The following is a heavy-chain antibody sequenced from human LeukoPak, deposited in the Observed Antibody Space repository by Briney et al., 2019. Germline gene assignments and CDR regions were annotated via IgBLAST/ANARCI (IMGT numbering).Heavy chain of an antibody. V-gene: IGHV1-46*01. J-gene: IGHJ4*02. CDR3: AREFYYESSAYGFEY. Sequence: ASVKVSCKASGYTFSSYSMHWVRQAPGQGLEWMGIINPSGGSTSYAQKFQGRVTMTRDTSTSTVYMELSSLRSEDTAVYYCAREFYYESSAYGFEYWGQGTLVTVSS. CDR1: GYTFSSYS. D-gene: IGHD3-22*01. CDR2: INPSGGST.